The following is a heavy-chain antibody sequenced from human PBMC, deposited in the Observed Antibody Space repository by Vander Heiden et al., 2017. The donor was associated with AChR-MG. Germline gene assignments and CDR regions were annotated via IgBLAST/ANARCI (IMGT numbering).Heavy chain of an antibody. CDR3: AKHVGVATFSFYYYGMDV. Sequence: EVQLSESGGGLVQPGGALRLSCAASGLNFNISALSWVRQVPVKGLEWVSSISGSGDSTNVADSVKGRFTISRDNSKSTLYLKMSSLRADDTAIYYCAKHVGVATFSFYYYGMDVWGQGTTGTVSS. J-gene: IGHJ6*02. V-gene: IGHV3-23*01. CDR2: ISGSGDST. D-gene: IGHD2-15*01. CDR1: GLNFNISA.